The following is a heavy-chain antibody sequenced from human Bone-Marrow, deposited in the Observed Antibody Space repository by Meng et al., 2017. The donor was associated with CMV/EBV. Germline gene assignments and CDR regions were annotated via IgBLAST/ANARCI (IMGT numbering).Heavy chain of an antibody. V-gene: IGHV1-2*02. Sequence: ASVKVSCKASGYTFTGYYMHWVRQAPGQGLEWMGWINPNSGGTNYAQKFQGRVTMTRDTSISTAYMELSRLRSDDTAVYYCARVRDFWSGYYAYWGQGHLVTVYS. CDR3: ARVRDFWSGYYAY. J-gene: IGHJ4*02. CDR2: INPNSGGT. D-gene: IGHD3-3*01. CDR1: GYTFTGYY.